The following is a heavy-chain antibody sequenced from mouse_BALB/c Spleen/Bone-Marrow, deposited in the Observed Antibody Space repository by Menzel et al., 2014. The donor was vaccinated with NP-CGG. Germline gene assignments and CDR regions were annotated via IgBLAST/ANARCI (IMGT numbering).Heavy chain of an antibody. J-gene: IGHJ1*01. D-gene: IGHD2-1*01. CDR1: GFTFSSFG. Sequence: EVQLVESGGGLVQPGGSRKLSCAASGFTFSSFGMHWVRQAPEKGLEWVAYISRGRSTIYYADTVKGRFTISRNNHKNTLYMQRTRLRSEDTAMYYCAREGDYGNCWYFDVWGAGTTVTVAS. CDR3: AREGDYGNCWYFDV. CDR2: ISRGRSTI. V-gene: IGHV5-17*02.